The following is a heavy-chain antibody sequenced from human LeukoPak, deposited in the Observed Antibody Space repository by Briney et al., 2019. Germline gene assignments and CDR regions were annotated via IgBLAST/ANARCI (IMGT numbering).Heavy chain of an antibody. D-gene: IGHD6-19*01. V-gene: IGHV4-59*01. J-gene: IGHJ4*02. CDR3: ARDVGGWYDY. CDR2: IYYSGST. Sequence: SETLSLTCAVSGGSISSYYWSWIRQPPGKGLEWIGYIYYSGSTNYNPSLKSRVTISVDTSKNQFSLKLSSVTAADTAVYYCARDVGGWYDYWGQGTLVTVSS. CDR1: GGSISSYY.